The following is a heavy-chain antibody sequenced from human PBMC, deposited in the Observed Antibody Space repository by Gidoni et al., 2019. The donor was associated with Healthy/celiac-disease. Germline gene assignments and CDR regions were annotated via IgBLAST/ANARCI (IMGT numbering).Heavy chain of an antibody. CDR3: ARIAHYDFWSGYYGDYFDY. D-gene: IGHD3-3*01. CDR2: IFSNDEK. Sequence: QVTLKESGPVLVKPTETLTLTCPVPGFSLSNARMGVSWIRQPPGKALEWLAHIFSNDEKSYSTSLKSRLTISKDTSKSQVVLTMTNMDPVDTATYYCARIAHYDFWSGYYGDYFDYWGQGTLVTVSS. V-gene: IGHV2-26*01. CDR1: GFSLSNARMG. J-gene: IGHJ4*02.